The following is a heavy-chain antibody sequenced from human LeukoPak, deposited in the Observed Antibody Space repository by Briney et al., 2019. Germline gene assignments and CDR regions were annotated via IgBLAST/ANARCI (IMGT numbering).Heavy chain of an antibody. CDR3: AKNYGDRGLLDY. V-gene: IGHV3-30*02. J-gene: IGHJ4*02. D-gene: IGHD4-17*01. CDR2: IRYDGSNK. Sequence: PGGSLRLSCAASGITFSSYGMHWVRQAPGKGPEWVAFIRYDGSNKYYADSVKGRFTISRDNSKNTLYLQMNSLRAEDTAVYYCAKNYGDRGLLDYWGQGTLVTVSS. CDR1: GITFSSYG.